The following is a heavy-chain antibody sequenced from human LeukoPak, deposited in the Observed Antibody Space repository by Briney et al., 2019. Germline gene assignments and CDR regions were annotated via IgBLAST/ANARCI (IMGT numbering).Heavy chain of an antibody. V-gene: IGHV3-48*03. Sequence: CLRPALAAAGFTFSSYEMNCVRQPPGNWLEWVSSISSCGTTIYYTDSVKGRFTISRDNATNSLSLQMNRLRAEDTAVYYCARAVAGDVFDIWGQGTMVTVSS. D-gene: IGHD6-19*01. J-gene: IGHJ3*02. CDR1: GFTFSSYE. CDR3: ARAVAGDVFDI. CDR2: ISSCGTTI.